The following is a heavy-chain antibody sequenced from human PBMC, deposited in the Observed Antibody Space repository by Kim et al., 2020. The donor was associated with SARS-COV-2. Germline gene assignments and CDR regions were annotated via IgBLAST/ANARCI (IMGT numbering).Heavy chain of an antibody. Sequence: KYYAGSGKSPFTISKDNSKNTLYLQMNSLRAEDTAVYYCERELGNWVDYWGQGTLVTVSS. V-gene: IGHV3-33*01. CDR3: ERELGNWVDY. CDR2: K. J-gene: IGHJ4*02. D-gene: IGHD7-27*01.